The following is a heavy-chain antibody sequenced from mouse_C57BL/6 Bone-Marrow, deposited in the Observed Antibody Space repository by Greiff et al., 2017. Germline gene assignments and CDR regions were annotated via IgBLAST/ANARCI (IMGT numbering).Heavy chain of an antibody. CDR1: GYSITSGYY. J-gene: IGHJ1*03. Sequence: VQLKQSGPGLVKPSQSLSLTCSVTGYSITSGYYWNWIRQFPGNKLEWMGYISYDGSNNYNPSLKNRISITRDTSKNQFFLKLNSVTTEDTATYYCARRGGYWYFDVWGTGTTVTVSS. V-gene: IGHV3-6*01. CDR2: ISYDGSN. CDR3: ARRGGYWYFDV. D-gene: IGHD1-1*02.